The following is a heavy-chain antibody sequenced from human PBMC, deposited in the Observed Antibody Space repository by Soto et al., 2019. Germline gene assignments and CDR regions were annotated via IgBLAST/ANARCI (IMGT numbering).Heavy chain of an antibody. V-gene: IGHV5-51*01. Sequence: GESLKISCKGSGYSFTSYWIGWVRQMPGKGLEWMGTIYPGDSDTRYSPSFQGQVTISADKSISTAYLQWSSLKASDTAMYYCARHSGGGYSYGYNEYWGQGTLVTVSS. CDR1: GYSFTSYW. CDR2: IYPGDSDT. D-gene: IGHD5-18*01. J-gene: IGHJ4*02. CDR3: ARHSGGGYSYGYNEY.